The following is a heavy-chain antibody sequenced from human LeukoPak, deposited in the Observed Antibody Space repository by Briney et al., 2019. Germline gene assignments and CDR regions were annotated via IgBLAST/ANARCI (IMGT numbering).Heavy chain of an antibody. Sequence: PGGSLRPSCAASGFTFSRYATHWVRQAPGKGLEWVAVISYDGSNKYYADSVKGRFTISRDNSKNTLYLQMNSLRAEDTAVYYCARRSLRYFDWLSPGDYYGMDVWGQGTTVTVSS. V-gene: IGHV3-30-3*01. CDR2: ISYDGSNK. CDR3: ARRSLRYFDWLSPGDYYGMDV. J-gene: IGHJ6*02. CDR1: GFTFSRYA. D-gene: IGHD3-9*01.